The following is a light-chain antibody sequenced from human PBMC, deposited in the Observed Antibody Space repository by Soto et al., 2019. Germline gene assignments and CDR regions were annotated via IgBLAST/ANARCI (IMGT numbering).Light chain of an antibody. CDR1: QSISSY. CDR2: AAS. Sequence: DIQMTQSPYSLSASVGDRVPITCRASQSISSYFSRYQQKPGKAPKLLIYAASSLQSGVPSRFSGSGSGTYFTLTISSLQPEDFATYYCQQGYSSPLTFGGGTKVEI. J-gene: IGKJ4*01. CDR3: QQGYSSPLT. V-gene: IGKV1-39*01.